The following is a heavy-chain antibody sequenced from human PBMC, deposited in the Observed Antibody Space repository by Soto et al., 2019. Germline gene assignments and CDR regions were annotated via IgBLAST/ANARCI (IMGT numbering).Heavy chain of an antibody. CDR3: ERHGARGGWELRPDY. CDR2: IYYSGST. D-gene: IGHD1-26*01. J-gene: IGHJ4*02. CDR1: GGSISSNSYY. Sequence: ESLSLTCAVSGGSISSNSYYWGWIRQPPGKGLEWIGKIYYSGSTYYNPSLKNRVTISVDTSKNQFSLKLSSVTAADTAVYYCERHGARGGWELRPDYWGQGTLVTVSS. V-gene: IGHV4-39*01.